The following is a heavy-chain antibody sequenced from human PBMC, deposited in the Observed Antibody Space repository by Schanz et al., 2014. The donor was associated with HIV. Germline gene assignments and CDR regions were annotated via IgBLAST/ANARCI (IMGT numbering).Heavy chain of an antibody. V-gene: IGHV1-2*02. D-gene: IGHD5-12*01. Sequence: QVQLVQSGAEVKKPGASVRLSCKASGYSFNDYYIHWVRQAPGQGLEWMGWISPDSGATDYAQNFQGRVTMTRHTSMTTVYMDLSRVTSDDTAVYYCARGAAEMATMTPWRYWGQGALVTVSS. CDR3: ARGAAEMATMTPWRY. CDR2: ISPDSGAT. J-gene: IGHJ4*02. CDR1: GYSFNDYY.